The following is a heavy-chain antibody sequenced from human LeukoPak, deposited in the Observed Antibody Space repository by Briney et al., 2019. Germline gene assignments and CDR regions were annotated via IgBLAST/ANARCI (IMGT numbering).Heavy chain of an antibody. CDR2: INPNSGGT. D-gene: IGHD5-12*01. CDR1: GYTFTGYY. Sequence: ASVKVSCKASGYTFTGYYMHWVRQAPGQGLEWMGWINPNSGGTNYAQKFQGWVTMTRDTSISTAYMELSRLRSDDTAVYYCARDFTATIGYAFDIWGQGIMVTVSS. V-gene: IGHV1-2*04. CDR3: ARDFTATIGYAFDI. J-gene: IGHJ3*02.